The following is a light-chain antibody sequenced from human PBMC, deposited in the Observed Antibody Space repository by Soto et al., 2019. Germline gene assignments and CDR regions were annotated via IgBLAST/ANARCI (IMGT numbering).Light chain of an antibody. J-gene: IGKJ5*01. V-gene: IGKV3-20*01. Sequence: EIVLTQSPGTLSLSPGERATLSCRASQSVSSSYLAWYQQKPGQAPRLLISGASTRATGIPGRFSGSGSGTDFTLTISRLEPEDFAVYYCQQYGRSPQITFGQGTRLEIK. CDR1: QSVSSSY. CDR3: QQYGRSPQIT. CDR2: GAS.